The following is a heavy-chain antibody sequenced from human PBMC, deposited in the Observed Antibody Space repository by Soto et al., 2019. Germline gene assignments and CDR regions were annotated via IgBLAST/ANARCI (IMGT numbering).Heavy chain of an antibody. CDR1: GFTFSSYS. CDR2: ISSSSSYI. V-gene: IGHV3-21*01. D-gene: IGHD3-10*01. J-gene: IGHJ4*02. CDR3: ARDDYGSGSYYGRDY. Sequence: EVQLVESGGGLVKPGGSLRLSCAASGFTFSSYSMNWVRQAPGKGLEWVSSISSSSSYIYYADSVKGRFTISRDNAKNSLYLQMNSLRAEDTAVYYCARDDYGSGSYYGRDYWGQGTLVTVSS.